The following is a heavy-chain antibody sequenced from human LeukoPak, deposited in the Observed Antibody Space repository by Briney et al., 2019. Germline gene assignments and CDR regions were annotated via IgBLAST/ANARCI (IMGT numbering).Heavy chain of an antibody. CDR1: GFTFSNAW. D-gene: IGHD3-22*01. V-gene: IGHV3-15*01. CDR3: TTDQYYYDSSGYPYY. J-gene: IGHJ4*02. Sequence: PGGSLRLSCAASGFTFSNAWMSWVRQAPGKGLEWVGRIKSKTDGGTTDYAATVKGRFSISRDDSKNTLYLQMNSLKTEDTAVYYCTTDQYYYDSSGYPYYWGQGSLVTVSS. CDR2: IKSKTDGGTT.